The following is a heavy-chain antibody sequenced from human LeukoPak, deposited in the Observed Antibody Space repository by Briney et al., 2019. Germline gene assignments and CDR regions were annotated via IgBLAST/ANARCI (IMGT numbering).Heavy chain of an antibody. Sequence: SETLSLTCAVYGGSFSGYYWSWIRQPPGKGLEWTGEINHSGSTNYNPSLKSRVTISVDTSKNQFSLKLSSVTAADTAVYYCAGGRLFDFWSGYFSGMDVWGQGTTVTVSS. J-gene: IGHJ6*02. D-gene: IGHD3-3*01. CDR2: INHSGST. V-gene: IGHV4-34*01. CDR1: GGSFSGYY. CDR3: AGGRLFDFWSGYFSGMDV.